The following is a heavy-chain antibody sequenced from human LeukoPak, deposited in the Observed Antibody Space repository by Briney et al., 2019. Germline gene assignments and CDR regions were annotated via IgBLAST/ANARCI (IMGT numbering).Heavy chain of an antibody. CDR3: AELGITMTGGV. Sequence: PGGSLRLSCAACGFTFSSYEMNWVRQAPGKGLEWVSYISSSGSTIYYADSVKGRFTISRDNAKNSLYLQMNSLRAEDTAVYYCAELGITMTGGVWGKGTTVTISS. V-gene: IGHV3-48*03. CDR1: GFTFSSYE. J-gene: IGHJ6*04. CDR2: ISSSGSTI. D-gene: IGHD3-10*02.